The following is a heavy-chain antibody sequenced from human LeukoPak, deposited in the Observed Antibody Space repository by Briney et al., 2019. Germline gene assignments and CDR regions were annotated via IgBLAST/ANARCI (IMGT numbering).Heavy chain of an antibody. CDR1: GYTFTGYY. Sequence: GVSVKVSCKASGYTFTGYYMHWVRQAPGQGLEWMGWINPNSGGTNYAQKFQGRVTMTRDTSISTAYMELSRLRSDDTAVYYCARDLLLFDRQQLVPGDWFDPWGQGTLVTVSS. CDR3: ARDLLLFDRQQLVPGDWFDP. CDR2: INPNSGGT. D-gene: IGHD6-13*01. J-gene: IGHJ5*02. V-gene: IGHV1-2*02.